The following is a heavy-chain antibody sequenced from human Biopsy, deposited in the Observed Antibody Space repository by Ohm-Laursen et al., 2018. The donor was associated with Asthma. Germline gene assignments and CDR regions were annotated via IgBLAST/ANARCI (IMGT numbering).Heavy chain of an antibody. CDR3: AKGMDAFDI. CDR2: ISASGNST. V-gene: IGHV3-23*01. J-gene: IGHJ3*02. CDR1: GFTFSNYV. Sequence: SLRLCCVHSGFTFSNYVMCWVRPAPGKGTARVSTISASGNSTYYGNSVKGRFTISRDNSKNTLYLHMNSQRADDTAVYYCAKGMDAFDIWGQGTLVTVSS.